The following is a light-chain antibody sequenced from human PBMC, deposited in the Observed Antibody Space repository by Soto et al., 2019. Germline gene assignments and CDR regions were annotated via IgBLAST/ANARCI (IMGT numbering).Light chain of an antibody. J-gene: IGLJ1*01. CDR2: GDN. CDR1: NSNIGTGYG. Sequence: QSVLTQPPSVTGAPGQRVTISCTWNNSNIGTGYGVHWYQQFPGTAPRLLTYGDNNRPSGVPDRFSGSKSGTSASLAISGLQSEDEADYYCAAWDDSLNGFYVFGTGTKLTVL. V-gene: IGLV1-40*01. CDR3: AAWDDSLNGFYV.